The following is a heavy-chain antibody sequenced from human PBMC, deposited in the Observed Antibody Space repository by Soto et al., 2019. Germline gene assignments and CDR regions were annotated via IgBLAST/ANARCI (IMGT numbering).Heavy chain of an antibody. CDR3: ATPACAATWCSPAHNLDH. CDR1: GGTYVRHV. Sequence: QVQLVQSGAEVKKPESSVKVSCKTSGGTYVRHVISWVRQAPGQGPEWMGKINPLSGIPNYAKKFQDRVTFTADTDSSTAYMELSTLRSDDTAVYYCATPACAATWCSPAHNLDHWGQGTLVNVSS. V-gene: IGHV1-69*09. D-gene: IGHD2-2*01. J-gene: IGHJ4*02. CDR2: INPLSGIP.